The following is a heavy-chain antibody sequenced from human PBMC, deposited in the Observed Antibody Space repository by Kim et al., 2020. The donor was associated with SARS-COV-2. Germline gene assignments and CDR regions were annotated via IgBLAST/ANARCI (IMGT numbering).Heavy chain of an antibody. J-gene: IGHJ4*02. CDR3: ARLRGYNYEYCVASEGGAYDY. Sequence: SETLSLTCTVSGGSISSSSYYWGWIRQPPGKGLEWIGSIYYSGSTYYNPSLKSRVTISVDTSKNQFSLKLSSVTAADTAVYYCARLRGYNYEYCVASEGGAYDYWGQGTLVTVSS. V-gene: IGHV4-39*01. D-gene: IGHD5-18*01. CDR1: GGSISSSSYY. CDR2: IYYSGST.